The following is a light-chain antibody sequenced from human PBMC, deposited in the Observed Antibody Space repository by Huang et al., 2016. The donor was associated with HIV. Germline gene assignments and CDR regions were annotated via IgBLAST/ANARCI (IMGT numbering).Light chain of an antibody. CDR2: GGS. J-gene: IGKJ1*01. CDR3: QQYYSWPRT. CDR1: QNIADN. Sequence: EIILTQSPATLSEFPGRSVTVSCRASQNIADNLAWFQQKPGQPPRLLISGGSARASGIPARFSGSGSGAGYTLTISSLQSEDFATYYCQQYYSWPRTFGQGTRV. V-gene: IGKV3-15*01.